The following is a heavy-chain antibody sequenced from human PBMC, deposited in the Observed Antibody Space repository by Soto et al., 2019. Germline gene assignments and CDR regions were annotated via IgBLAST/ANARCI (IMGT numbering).Heavy chain of an antibody. J-gene: IGHJ4*02. CDR3: AKEPCVWLVRLGYYFHD. Sequence: GGSLRLSCAASGFTFSSYAMSWVRQAPGKGLEWVSAISGSGGSTYYADSVKGRFTISRDNSKNTLYLQMNSLRAEDTAVYYCAKEPCVWLVRLGYYFHDWGPGPLVTVSS. V-gene: IGHV3-23*01. D-gene: IGHD6-19*01. CDR2: ISGSGGST. CDR1: GFTFSSYA.